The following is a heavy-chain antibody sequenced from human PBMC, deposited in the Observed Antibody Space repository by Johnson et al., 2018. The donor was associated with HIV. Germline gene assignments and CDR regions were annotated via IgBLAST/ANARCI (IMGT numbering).Heavy chain of an antibody. J-gene: IGHJ3*02. CDR2: ISHYGYNE. CDR1: GFSFGTYA. V-gene: IGHV3-30*03. CDR3: AREFGQASSYAFDI. D-gene: IGHD3/OR15-3a*01. Sequence: GGGVVQPGRSLRLSCAASGFSFGTYAMHCVRQAPGKGLEWVAVISHYGYNEDYGDSVKGRFTVSRDNSKNTVYVDMNSLRAEDTAVYYCAREFGQASSYAFDIWGQGTMVTVSS.